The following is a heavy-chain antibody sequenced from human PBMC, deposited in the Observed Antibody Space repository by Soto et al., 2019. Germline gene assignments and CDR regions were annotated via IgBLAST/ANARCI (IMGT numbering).Heavy chain of an antibody. V-gene: IGHV4-31*03. CDR3: ARGPGSTRYFDL. J-gene: IGHJ2*01. D-gene: IGHD1-7*01. CDR2: IYYSGSA. Sequence: QVQLQESGPGLVKPSQTLSLTCTVSGGSISSGGYLWSWIRQHPGKGLEWIAYIYYSGSAYFNPSLKSRVTISVDTSKNQFSLNLNSVTAADTAVYFCARGPGSTRYFDLWGRGTLVTVSS. CDR1: GGSISSGGYL.